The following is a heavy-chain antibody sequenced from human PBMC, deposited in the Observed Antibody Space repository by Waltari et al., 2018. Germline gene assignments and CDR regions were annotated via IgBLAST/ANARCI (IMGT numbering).Heavy chain of an antibody. D-gene: IGHD1-26*01. V-gene: IGHV1-2*02. CDR2: INPNSGGT. Sequence: HVQLVQSGADAQKPRASVNISCKPSAYPLTDYQIPWLRHSRGQGLEWMGWINPNSGGTNYAKKFQGRVTMTRETAISTAYMELSRLRSDDTAVYYCARAVGVVGATGFDYWGQGTLVTVSS. CDR1: AYPLTDYQ. CDR3: ARAVGVVGATGFDY. J-gene: IGHJ4*02.